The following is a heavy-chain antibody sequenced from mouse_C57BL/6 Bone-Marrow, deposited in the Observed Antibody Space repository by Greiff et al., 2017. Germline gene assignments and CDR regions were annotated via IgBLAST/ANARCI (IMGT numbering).Heavy chain of an antibody. CDR2: LDPENGDT. V-gene: IGHV14-4*01. J-gene: IGHJ3*01. D-gene: IGHD1-1*01. CDR3: TGVLLRYWFAY. CDR1: GFNIQDDY. Sequence: VQLQQSGAELVRPGASVKLSCTASGFNIQDDYMHWVKPRPEQGLEWIGWLDPENGDTEYASKFQGKATITADTSSNTAYLQLSSLTSEDTAVYYCTGVLLRYWFAYWGQGTLVTVSA.